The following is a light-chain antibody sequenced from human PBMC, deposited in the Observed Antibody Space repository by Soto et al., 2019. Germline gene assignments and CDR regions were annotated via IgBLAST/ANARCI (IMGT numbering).Light chain of an antibody. V-gene: IGKV1-12*01. CDR1: QDIDSR. CDR2: FTS. CDR3: HQAKSSAWT. J-gene: IGKJ1*01. Sequence: DIQMTQSPSSVSASVGDRVTITCRASQDIDSRLAWYQQKPGTAPKLLIYFTSRLQSGVPSRFSGSGSGTDFTLTISSLQPEDFATYYCHQAKSSAWTFVQGTKVEVK.